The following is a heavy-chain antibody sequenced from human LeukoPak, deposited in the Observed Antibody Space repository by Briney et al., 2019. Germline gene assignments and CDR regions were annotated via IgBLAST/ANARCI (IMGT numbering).Heavy chain of an antibody. CDR3: AREPHSSSWVFDN. CDR2: ISAYNDNT. D-gene: IGHD6-13*01. Sequence: ASVKVSCKASGYTFSSYGISWVRQAPGQGLEWMGWISAYNDNTNYAQKLQGRITMTTDTSTSTAYMELRSLRSDDTAVYYCAREPHSSSWVFDNWGQGTLVTVSS. J-gene: IGHJ4*02. V-gene: IGHV1-18*01. CDR1: GYTFSSYG.